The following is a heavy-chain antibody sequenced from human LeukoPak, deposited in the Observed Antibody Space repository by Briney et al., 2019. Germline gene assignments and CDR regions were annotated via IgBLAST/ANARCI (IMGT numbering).Heavy chain of an antibody. Sequence: PSETLSLTCTVSGGSIRSTSYYWGWIRQPPGKGLEWIGSIYYSGTTNYNPSLKSRVTMSVDTSKNQFSLKLSSVTAADTAVYYCARSAVTTSWFDPWGQGTLVTVSS. CDR3: ARSAVTTSWFDP. D-gene: IGHD4-17*01. V-gene: IGHV4-39*07. CDR1: GGSIRSTSYY. J-gene: IGHJ5*02. CDR2: IYYSGTT.